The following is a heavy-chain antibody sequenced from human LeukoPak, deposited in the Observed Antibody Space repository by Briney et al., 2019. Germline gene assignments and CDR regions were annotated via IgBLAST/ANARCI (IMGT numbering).Heavy chain of an antibody. J-gene: IGHJ4*02. D-gene: IGHD4-23*01. CDR2: IRSKNVGETT. Sequence: GGSLRLSCVVSGLSFDNAWMSWVRQAPGKGLEWVGRIRSKNVGETTEYAAPVQGRFTISRDDSRNTVYLQMSSLKTEVTGVYYCTTGPGNSGYWGQGTLVTVSS. V-gene: IGHV3-15*01. CDR1: GLSFDNAW. CDR3: TTGPGNSGY.